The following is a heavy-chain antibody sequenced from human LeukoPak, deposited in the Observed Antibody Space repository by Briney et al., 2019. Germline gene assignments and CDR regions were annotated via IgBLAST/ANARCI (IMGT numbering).Heavy chain of an antibody. CDR1: GFTFSSYD. J-gene: IGHJ6*04. V-gene: IGHV3-21*01. CDR3: ARAASTYCSSTSCHMPKSMDV. D-gene: IGHD2-2*01. Sequence: GGSLRLSCAAFGFTFSSYDMNWVRQAPGKGLEWVSSLTTNSRYIYYADSVKGRFTISRDNAKNSLYLEMNSLRAEDTAVYYCARAASTYCSSTSCHMPKSMDVWGKGTTVTVSS. CDR2: LTTNSRYI.